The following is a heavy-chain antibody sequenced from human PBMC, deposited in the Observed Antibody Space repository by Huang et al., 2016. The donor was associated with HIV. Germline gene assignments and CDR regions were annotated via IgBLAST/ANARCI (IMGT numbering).Heavy chain of an antibody. J-gene: IGHJ4*02. CDR3: AKADSGAAAGSLVDY. V-gene: IGHV3-23*01. CDR1: GFTFSSYA. CDR2: MSGRGSSS. D-gene: IGHD6-13*01. Sequence: EVQLLESGGGLVQPGGSLRLSCAASGFTFSSYAMSWVSQAPGKGLEWVSRMSGRGSSSYYADSVKGRFTISRDNSKNTLYLQMNSLRAEDTAIYYCAKADSGAAAGSLVDYWGQGTLVTVSS.